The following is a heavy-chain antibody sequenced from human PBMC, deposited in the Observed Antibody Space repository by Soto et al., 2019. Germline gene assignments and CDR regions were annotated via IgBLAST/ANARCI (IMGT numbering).Heavy chain of an antibody. D-gene: IGHD4-17*01. CDR2: MNPNIFDT. V-gene: IGHV1-8*01. CDR3: ARGRTTYRDIDFDY. J-gene: IGHJ4*02. CDR1: GYTFTTYD. Sequence: ASVKVSCKASGYTFTTYDINLVRQATVQVLELMVWMNPNIFDTGYAQNFQGRVTITRNTSIITSYMELSSLRSEDTAVYYCARGRTTYRDIDFDYWGQGHLVTVS.